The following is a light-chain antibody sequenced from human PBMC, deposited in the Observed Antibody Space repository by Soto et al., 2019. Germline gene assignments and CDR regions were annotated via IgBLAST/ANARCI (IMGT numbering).Light chain of an antibody. Sequence: AIAMTQCPSSLSASIAYRVTLTCRESQGISNELAWYQQKPGKAPKIMIYAASSLPSGVLLRFSGSGSGTDFTLTISSLQPEDFDTYYCQHDYNYTLTFGGGTKVDIK. CDR2: AAS. V-gene: IGKV1-6*01. CDR3: QHDYNYTLT. CDR1: QGISNE. J-gene: IGKJ4*01.